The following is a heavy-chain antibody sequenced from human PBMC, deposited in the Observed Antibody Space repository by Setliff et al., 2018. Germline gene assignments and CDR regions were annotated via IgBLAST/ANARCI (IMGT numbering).Heavy chain of an antibody. CDR2: ISSDGITI. V-gene: IGHV3-11*04. J-gene: IGHJ1*01. D-gene: IGHD3-9*01. CDR3: GSLTDGQH. CDR1: GFAFGDYF. Sequence: LGLSCAASGFAFGDYFMSWIREAPGKGLEWISYISSDGITIHYADSVKGRFTVTRDNAKNSLYLQMDSLKVEDTAVYYCGSLTDGQHWGQGALVTVPS.